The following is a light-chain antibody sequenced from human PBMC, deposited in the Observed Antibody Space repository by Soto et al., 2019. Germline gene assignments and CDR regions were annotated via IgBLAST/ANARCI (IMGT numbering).Light chain of an antibody. J-gene: IGKJ1*01. CDR1: QSISISY. Sequence: EIVLTQSPDILSLSPGERATLSCRASQSISISYIAWYQQQPGQAPRLLIYSTSIRATGIPDRFSGSGSGTDFTLTISDLEPGDFAVYYCQQYGSPSWTFGQGTKVDIK. CDR2: STS. CDR3: QQYGSPSWT. V-gene: IGKV3-20*01.